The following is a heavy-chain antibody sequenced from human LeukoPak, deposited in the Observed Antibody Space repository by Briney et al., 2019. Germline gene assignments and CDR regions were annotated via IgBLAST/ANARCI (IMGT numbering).Heavy chain of an antibody. CDR3: ARDHTVRGAWDY. J-gene: IGHJ4*02. CDR2: IYYSGST. V-gene: IGHV4-30-4*01. CDR1: GGSISSGDYY. D-gene: IGHD4-17*01. Sequence: SQTLSLTCTVSGGSISSGDYYWSWIRQPPGKGLEWIGYIYYSGSTYYNPSLKSRVTISVDTSKNQFSLKLSSVTAAGTAVYYCARDHTVRGAWDYWGQGTLVTVSS.